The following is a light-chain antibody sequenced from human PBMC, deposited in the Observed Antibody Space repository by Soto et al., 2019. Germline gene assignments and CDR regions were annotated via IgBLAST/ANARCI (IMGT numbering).Light chain of an antibody. J-gene: IGKJ2*01. Sequence: EIVLTQSPGTLPLSPGERATLSCRASQSVSSNYLVWYQQKPGQAPRTLIYGASSRASGIPDRFSGSGSGIHFTLTISRLEPEDFAVYYCQQYANSPFTFGQETKLEIK. CDR1: QSVSSNY. CDR3: QQYANSPFT. CDR2: GAS. V-gene: IGKV3-20*01.